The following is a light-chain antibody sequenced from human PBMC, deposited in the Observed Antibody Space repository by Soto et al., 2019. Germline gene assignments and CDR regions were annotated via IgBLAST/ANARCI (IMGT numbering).Light chain of an antibody. Sequence: VLSQPASVSWSPGQSITIACTVTSSDVGGYNYVSWYQQHPGKAPKLMIYEVSDRPSGVSNRFSGSKSGNTASLTISGLQAEDEADYYCSSYTITSTYVFGTGTKVTVL. CDR3: SSYTITSTYV. CDR1: SSDVGGYNY. J-gene: IGLJ1*01. CDR2: EVS. V-gene: IGLV2-14*01.